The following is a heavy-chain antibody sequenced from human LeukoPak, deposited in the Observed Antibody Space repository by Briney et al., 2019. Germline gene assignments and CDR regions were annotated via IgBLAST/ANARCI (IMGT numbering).Heavy chain of an antibody. Sequence: GGSLRFSCAASGFTFSSYAMSWVGQAPGKGLEWGSAISGGGGSTYYADSVKGRFTISRDNSRNTLYLQMNSLIAEDTAVYYCAKAKNSWYDYWGQGTLVTVSS. D-gene: IGHD6-13*01. CDR2: ISGGGGST. V-gene: IGHV3-23*01. CDR3: AKAKNSWYDY. J-gene: IGHJ4*02. CDR1: GFTFSSYA.